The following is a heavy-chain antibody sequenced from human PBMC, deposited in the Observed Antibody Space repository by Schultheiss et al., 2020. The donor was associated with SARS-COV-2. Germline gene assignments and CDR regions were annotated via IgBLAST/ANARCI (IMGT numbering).Heavy chain of an antibody. CDR3: ARGTYGDKVPNHFDQFDS. D-gene: IGHD4-23*01. CDR2: IYWDDDK. CDR1: GFSLSTSGVG. V-gene: IGHV2-5*02. Sequence: SGPTLVKPTQTLTLTCAFSGFSLSTSGVGVGWIRQPPGKALEWLALIYWDDDKRYSPSLKTRLTISKDTSKSQVVLTMTNMDPLDTATYYCARGTYGDKVPNHFDQFDSWGQGTLVTVSS. J-gene: IGHJ4*02.